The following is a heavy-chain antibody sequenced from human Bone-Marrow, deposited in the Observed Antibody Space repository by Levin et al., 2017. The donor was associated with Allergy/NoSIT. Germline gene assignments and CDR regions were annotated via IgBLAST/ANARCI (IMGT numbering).Heavy chain of an antibody. Sequence: RAGGSLRLSCTASGYTLTDYYLHWFRQAPGLGLEWIGRINPVSGFSDYAQKFRGRVTVTRDTSISSVYMEIRSLTSDDSAVYYCARPGAQAGIVVAGFHYWGQGTLVTVSS. CDR1: GYTLTDYY. CDR2: INPVSGFS. J-gene: IGHJ4*02. V-gene: IGHV1-2*06. CDR3: ARPGAQAGIVVAGFHY. D-gene: IGHD2-15*01.